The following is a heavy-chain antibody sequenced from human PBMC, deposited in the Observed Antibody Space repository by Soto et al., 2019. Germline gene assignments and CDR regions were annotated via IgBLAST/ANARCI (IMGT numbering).Heavy chain of an antibody. CDR3: VKDVGIAVALDS. CDR2: ALNDGSSK. CDR1: GFTFRTSG. Sequence: GGSLRLSCVGSGFTFRTSGMHWVRQAPGKGLEWVAVALNDGSSKFYADSVKGRFTISRDDSKNTLYLEMNRLRAEDTAVYYCVKDVGIAVALDSWGPGTLVTVSS. J-gene: IGHJ4*02. V-gene: IGHV3-30*02. D-gene: IGHD6-19*01.